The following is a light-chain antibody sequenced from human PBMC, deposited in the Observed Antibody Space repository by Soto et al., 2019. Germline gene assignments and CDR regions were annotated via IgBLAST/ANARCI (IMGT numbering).Light chain of an antibody. CDR1: QDVYSN. V-gene: IGKV3-15*01. CDR3: QRRGNWPLS. Sequence: IVMTQSPATLYVSPGERVTLSCRASQDVYSNLAWYQHKPGQAPRLLISGASTGATGIPARFSGSGSGTEFTLTISSLEPEDFAVYYCQRRGNWPLSLGGGTKVDSK. J-gene: IGKJ4*01. CDR2: GAS.